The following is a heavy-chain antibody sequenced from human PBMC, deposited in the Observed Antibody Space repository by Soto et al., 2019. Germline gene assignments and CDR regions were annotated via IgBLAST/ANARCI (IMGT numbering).Heavy chain of an antibody. CDR2: IVVGSGNT. Sequence: SVKVSCKASGFTFTSSAVQWVRQARGQRLEWIGWIVVGSGNTNYAQKFQERVTISRDMSTSTAYMELGSLRSEDTAVYYCAADPGTSYYYYYGMDVWGQGTTVTVSS. D-gene: IGHD1-7*01. V-gene: IGHV1-58*01. J-gene: IGHJ6*02. CDR1: GFTFTSSA. CDR3: AADPGTSYYYYYGMDV.